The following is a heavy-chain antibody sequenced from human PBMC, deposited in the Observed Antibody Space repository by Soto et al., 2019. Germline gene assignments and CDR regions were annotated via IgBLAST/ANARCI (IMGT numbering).Heavy chain of an antibody. J-gene: IGHJ4*02. V-gene: IGHV1-46*01. CDR3: ARVYCSGGGCYGIDY. CDR1: GYTFTSYY. Sequence: QVQLVQSGAEVKKPGASVKVSCKASGYTFTSYYMHWVRQAPGQGLEWMGIINPSAGSTSYAQKFQGRGTMTRDTSTSTVYMELSSLRSEDTAVYYCARVYCSGGGCYGIDYWGQGTLVTVSS. CDR2: INPSAGST. D-gene: IGHD2-15*01.